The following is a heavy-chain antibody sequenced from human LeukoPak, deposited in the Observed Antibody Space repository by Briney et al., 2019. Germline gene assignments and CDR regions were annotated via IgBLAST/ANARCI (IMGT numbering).Heavy chain of an antibody. V-gene: IGHV1-46*01. Sequence: ASVKVSCKASGYTFTSYYMHWVRQAPGQGLEWMGVINPSGGSTSYAQKFQGRVTITRDTSTSTVYMELSSLRSEDTAVYYCTRDSAGTFDYWGQGTLVTVSS. CDR2: INPSGGST. CDR3: TRDSAGTFDY. D-gene: IGHD2-15*01. J-gene: IGHJ4*02. CDR1: GYTFTSYY.